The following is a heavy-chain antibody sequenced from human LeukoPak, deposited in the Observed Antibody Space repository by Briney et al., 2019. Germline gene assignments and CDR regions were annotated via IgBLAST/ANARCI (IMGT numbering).Heavy chain of an antibody. D-gene: IGHD3-16*01. CDR3: AGGDGLRDVSCFDY. V-gene: IGHV3-23*01. J-gene: IGHJ4*02. CDR1: GFTFSNYA. Sequence: GGSLRLSCAASGFTFSNYAMNWVRQAPGKGLEWISRISGSGSRSYYADSVKGRFTISRDNSKNTLYLQMRNLRAEDTAVYYGAGGDGLRDVSCFDYWGQGTLVTVSS. CDR2: ISGSGSRS.